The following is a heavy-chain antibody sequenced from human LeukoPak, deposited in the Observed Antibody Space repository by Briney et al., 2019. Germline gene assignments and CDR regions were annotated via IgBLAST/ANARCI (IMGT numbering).Heavy chain of an antibody. J-gene: IGHJ5*02. CDR2: IHYSGST. CDR1: GGSISSYY. Sequence: SETLSLTCTVSGGSISSYYWSWIRQPPGKGLEWIGYIHYSGSTNYNPSLKSRVTISVDTSKNQFSLKLSSVTAADTAVYYCARAWGSGWFDPWGQGTLVTVSS. V-gene: IGHV4-59*01. D-gene: IGHD3-16*01. CDR3: ARAWGSGWFDP.